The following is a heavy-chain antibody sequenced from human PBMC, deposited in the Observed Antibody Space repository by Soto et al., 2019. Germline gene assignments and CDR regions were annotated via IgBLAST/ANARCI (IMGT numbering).Heavy chain of an antibody. CDR1: VASITFGGYS. CDR3: ARGGGSDSFDY. J-gene: IGHJ4*02. V-gene: IGHV4-30-2*01. CDR2: INHLETT. Sequence: LSLTCTVSVASITFGGYSWSWIRKTPGKGLEWIGYINHLETTFYNPSFESRLTLSIDRAKNQFSLKLHSMSAADRAVYFCARGGGSDSFDYWGQGILVTVSS. D-gene: IGHD1-26*01.